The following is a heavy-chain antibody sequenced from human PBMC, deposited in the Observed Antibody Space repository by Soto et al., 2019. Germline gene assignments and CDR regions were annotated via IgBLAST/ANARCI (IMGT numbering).Heavy chain of an antibody. CDR1: GVSIISGPYS. Sequence: SETLSLTCTVSGVSIISGPYSWGLIRQPPGKGLEWIGTFHYSGSTYYSPSLESRVTISVDTSKNQFSLKVSSVTAADTAVYYCARLGGYCICTICYAYYAMDFWCPGTMVTVSS. D-gene: IGHD2-2*01. J-gene: IGHJ6*02. V-gene: IGHV4-39*01. CDR2: FHYSGST. CDR3: ARLGGYCICTICYAYYAMDF.